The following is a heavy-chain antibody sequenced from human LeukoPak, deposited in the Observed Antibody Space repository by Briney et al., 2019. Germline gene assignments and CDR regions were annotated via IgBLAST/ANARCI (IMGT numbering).Heavy chain of an antibody. D-gene: IGHD6-13*01. CDR3: ARTFDVAAAGPFDI. J-gene: IGHJ3*02. CDR1: GYTFTNYG. CDR2: ISAYNGNT. Sequence: ASVKVSRKASGYTFTNYGISWVRQAPGQGLEWMGWISAYNGNTNYAQKLQGRVTMTTDTSTSTAYMELRSLRSDDTAVYYCARTFDVAAAGPFDIWGQGTMVTVSS. V-gene: IGHV1-18*01.